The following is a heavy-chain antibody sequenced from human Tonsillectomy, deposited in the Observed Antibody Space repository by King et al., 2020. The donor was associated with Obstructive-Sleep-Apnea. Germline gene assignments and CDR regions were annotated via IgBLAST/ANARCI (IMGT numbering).Heavy chain of an antibody. Sequence: QLVESGPEVKKPGTSVKVSCKASGFTFTSSAMQWVRQARGQRLEWIGWIVVGSGATHYAQKFQERVSITRDMSTGTAYMGLSSLRSEDTAVYYCAADRGFDCSGARCNLGWFDPWGQGTLVIVSS. CDR2: IVVGSGAT. V-gene: IGHV1-58*02. D-gene: IGHD2-15*01. CDR1: GFTFTSSA. CDR3: AADRGFDCSGARCNLGWFDP. J-gene: IGHJ5*02.